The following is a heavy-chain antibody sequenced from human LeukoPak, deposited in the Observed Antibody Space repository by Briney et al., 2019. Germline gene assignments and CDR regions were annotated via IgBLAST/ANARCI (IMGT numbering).Heavy chain of an antibody. J-gene: IGHJ3*02. Sequence: GESLKISCKGSGYSFTSYWIGWVRQMPGKGLEWIGIIYPGDSDTRYSPSFQGQVTISADKSISTAYLQWSSLKASDTAIYYCARHLTDDAFDIWGQGTMVTVSS. V-gene: IGHV5-51*01. CDR1: GYSFTSYW. CDR3: ARHLTDDAFDI. CDR2: IYPGDSDT.